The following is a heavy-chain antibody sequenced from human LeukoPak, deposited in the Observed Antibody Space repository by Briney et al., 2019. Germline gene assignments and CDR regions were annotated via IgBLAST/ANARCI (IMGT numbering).Heavy chain of an antibody. D-gene: IGHD3-3*01. CDR3: ARGITIFGVAGSAPPDY. V-gene: IGHV1-2*06. Sequence: ASVKVSCKASGYTFTGYYMHWVRQAPGQGLEWMGRINPNSGGTNYAQKFQGRVTMTRDTSISTAYMELSRLRSDDTAVYYCARGITIFGVAGSAPPDYWGQGTLVTVSS. CDR1: GYTFTGYY. J-gene: IGHJ4*02. CDR2: INPNSGGT.